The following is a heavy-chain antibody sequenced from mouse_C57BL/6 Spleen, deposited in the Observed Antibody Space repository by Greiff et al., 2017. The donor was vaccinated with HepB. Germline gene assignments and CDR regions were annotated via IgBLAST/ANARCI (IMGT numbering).Heavy chain of an antibody. CDR2: FYPGSGSI. D-gene: IGHD2-3*01. J-gene: IGHJ2*01. Sequence: VVKPGASVKLSCKASGYTFTEYTIHWVKQRSGQGLEWIGWFYPGSGSIKYNEKFKDKATLTADKSSSTVYMELSRLTSEDSAVYFCARHEGGYYYFDYWGQGTTLTVSS. CDR1: GYTFTEYT. V-gene: IGHV1-62-2*01. CDR3: ARHEGGYYYFDY.